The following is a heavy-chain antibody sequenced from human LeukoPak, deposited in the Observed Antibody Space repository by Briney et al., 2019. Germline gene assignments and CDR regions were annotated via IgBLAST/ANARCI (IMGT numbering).Heavy chain of an antibody. J-gene: IGHJ4*02. D-gene: IGHD3-10*01. CDR3: AKDQGYYGSGSYSRFDY. CDR1: GFTFSSYA. V-gene: IGHV3-23*01. Sequence: PGGSLILSCAASGFTFSSYAMSWVRQAPGKGLEWVSAISGSGGGTYYADSVKGRFTISRDNSKNTLYLQMNSLRAEDTAVYYCAKDQGYYGSGSYSRFDYWGQGTLVTVSS. CDR2: ISGSGGGT.